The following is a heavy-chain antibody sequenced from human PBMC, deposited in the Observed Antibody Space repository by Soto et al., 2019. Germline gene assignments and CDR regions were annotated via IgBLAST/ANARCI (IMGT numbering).Heavy chain of an antibody. V-gene: IGHV1-18*01. CDR1: GYTFTNYG. J-gene: IGHJ4*02. Sequence: QVQLVQSGAEVKKPGASVKVSCKASGYTFTNYGISWVRQAPGQGLEWMGWISAYKGDTNYAQNLRGRVTMTTDTSTNTAYMELRSLRDDDTAMYYCARDLDGSGSYYTDYWCPGTLVTVSS. D-gene: IGHD3-10*01. CDR3: ARDLDGSGSYYTDY. CDR2: ISAYKGDT.